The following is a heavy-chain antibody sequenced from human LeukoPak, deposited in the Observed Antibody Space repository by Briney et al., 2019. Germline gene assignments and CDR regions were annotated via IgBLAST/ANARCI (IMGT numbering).Heavy chain of an antibody. Sequence: SETLSLTCAVSGGSISSGGYSWSWIRQPPGKGLEWIGYIYHSGRTYYNPSLKSRVTISVDRSKNQFSLKLSSVTAADTAVYYCARAGDYGDYYWFDPWGQGTLVTVSS. J-gene: IGHJ5*02. CDR1: GGSISSGGYS. CDR3: ARAGDYGDYYWFDP. CDR2: IYHSGRT. D-gene: IGHD4-17*01. V-gene: IGHV4-30-2*01.